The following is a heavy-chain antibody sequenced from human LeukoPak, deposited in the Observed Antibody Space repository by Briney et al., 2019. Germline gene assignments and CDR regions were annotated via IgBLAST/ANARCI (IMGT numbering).Heavy chain of an antibody. V-gene: IGHV1-2*02. D-gene: IGHD5-18*01. CDR3: ASGYRFRN. Sequence: ASVTVSCKASGYPFTDYYMHWVRQAPGQGRERMGWINPNRGGTDYAQKFQGRVTMTRDTSISTAYMELSRLRYDDTAVYYCASGYRFRNWGQGALVTVSS. CDR2: INPNRGGT. J-gene: IGHJ4*02. CDR1: GYPFTDYY.